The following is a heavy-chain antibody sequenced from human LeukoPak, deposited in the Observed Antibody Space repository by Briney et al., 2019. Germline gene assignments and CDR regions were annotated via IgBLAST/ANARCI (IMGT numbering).Heavy chain of an antibody. CDR1: GFTFSSYS. D-gene: IGHD6-19*01. Sequence: GESLRLSCAASGFTFSSYSMNWVRQAPGKGLEWVSSISSSSSYIYYADSVKGRFTISRDNAKNSPSLQMNSLRAEDTALYYCARGYYSSGSSWLDYWGQGTLVTVSS. V-gene: IGHV3-21*01. CDR3: ARGYYSSGSSWLDY. J-gene: IGHJ4*02. CDR2: ISSSSSYI.